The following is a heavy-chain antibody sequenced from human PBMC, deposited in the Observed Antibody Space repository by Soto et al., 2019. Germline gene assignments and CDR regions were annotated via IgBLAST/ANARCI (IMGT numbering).Heavy chain of an antibody. CDR3: ARAQVVNLFYFDY. D-gene: IGHD3-22*01. V-gene: IGHV1-2*02. CDR2: INPNSGDT. CDR1: GYTFTGYY. Sequence: QVPLVQSGAEVKKPGASVKVSCKASGYTFTGYYMHWVRQAPGQGLEWMGWINPNSGDTNYAQKFQGRVTMTRDTSISTAYMELSRLRSDDTAVYYCARAQVVNLFYFDYWGQGTLVTVSS. J-gene: IGHJ4*02.